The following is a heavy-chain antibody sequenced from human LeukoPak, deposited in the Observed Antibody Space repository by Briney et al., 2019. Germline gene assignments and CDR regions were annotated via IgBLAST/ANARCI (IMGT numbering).Heavy chain of an antibody. V-gene: IGHV2-5*02. D-gene: IGHD3-22*01. Sequence: SGPTLVNPTQTLTLTFTFSGFSLSTSGVGVSWNRQPPGKALEWLALIYWDDDKRYSLSLKSRLTITKDTSKNQVVLTMTNMDPVDTATYYCAQGLDTTGHYYFSYWGQGTLVTVSS. J-gene: IGHJ4*02. CDR1: GFSLSTSGVG. CDR2: IYWDDDK. CDR3: AQGLDTTGHYYFSY.